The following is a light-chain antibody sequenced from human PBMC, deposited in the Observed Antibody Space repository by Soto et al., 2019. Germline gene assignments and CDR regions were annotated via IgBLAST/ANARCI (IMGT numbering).Light chain of an antibody. V-gene: IGKV3-20*01. CDR3: EAYYYSQPFA. CDR2: GSS. CDR1: QTINNIY. J-gene: IGKJ3*01. Sequence: EIVLTQSPGTLSLSPGERAILSCRASQTINNIYLAWYQQMPGRAPRLLIHGSSSKAGGIPDRFSGTGSGTGFNVSINSLEPDAVPVAYCEAYYYSQPFAFSLGTIVYV.